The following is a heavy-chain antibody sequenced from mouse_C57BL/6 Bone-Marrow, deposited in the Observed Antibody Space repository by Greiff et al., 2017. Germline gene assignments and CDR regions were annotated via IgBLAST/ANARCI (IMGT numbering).Heavy chain of an antibody. V-gene: IGHV5-17*01. Sequence: EVKLEESGGGLVKPGGSLKLSCAASGFTFSDYGMHWVRQAPEKGLEWVAYISSGSSTIYYADTVKGRFTISRDNAKNTLFRQMTSLRSEDTAMYYCARRSTVPFDYWGQGTTLTVSS. D-gene: IGHD1-1*01. CDR1: GFTFSDYG. CDR3: ARRSTVPFDY. J-gene: IGHJ2*01. CDR2: ISSGSSTI.